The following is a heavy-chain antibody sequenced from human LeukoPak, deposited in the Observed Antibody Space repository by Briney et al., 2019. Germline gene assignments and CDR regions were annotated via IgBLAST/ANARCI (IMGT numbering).Heavy chain of an antibody. CDR2: ISSSSSYT. Sequence: PGGSLRLSCAASGFTFSDYYMSWIRQVPGKGLEWVSYISSSSSYTNYADSVKGRFTISRDNAKNSLYLQMNSLRAEDTAVYYCARGGSTSSDYWGQGTLVTVSS. CDR3: ARGGSTSSDY. CDR1: GFTFSDYY. D-gene: IGHD2-2*01. V-gene: IGHV3-11*06. J-gene: IGHJ4*02.